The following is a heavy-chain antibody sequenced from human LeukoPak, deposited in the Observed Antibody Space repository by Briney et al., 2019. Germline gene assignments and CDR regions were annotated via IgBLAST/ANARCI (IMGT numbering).Heavy chain of an antibody. J-gene: IGHJ6*03. CDR1: GDSVSSNSAA. D-gene: IGHD5-18*01. CDR3: ASEKLWLLGYYYYMDV. Sequence: SQTLSLTCAISGDSVSSNSAAWNWIRQSPSRGLEWLGRTYYRSKWYFDYAVSVKSRVTINPDTSKNQFSLQLNSVTPEDTAVYYCASEKLWLLGYYYYMDVWGKGTTVTISS. V-gene: IGHV6-1*01. CDR2: TYYRSKWYF.